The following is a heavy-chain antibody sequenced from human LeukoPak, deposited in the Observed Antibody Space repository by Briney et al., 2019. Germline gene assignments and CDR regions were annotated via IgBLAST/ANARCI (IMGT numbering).Heavy chain of an antibody. Sequence: PSETLSLTCTVSGGSISSSSYYWGWIRQPPGKGLEWIGSIYYSGSTYYNPSLKSRVTISIDTSKNQFSLKLSSVTAADTAVYYCARDRGYSYGIPYWYFDLWGRGTLVTVSS. D-gene: IGHD5-18*01. V-gene: IGHV4-39*07. CDR2: IYYSGST. CDR1: GGSISSSSYY. J-gene: IGHJ2*01. CDR3: ARDRGYSYGIPYWYFDL.